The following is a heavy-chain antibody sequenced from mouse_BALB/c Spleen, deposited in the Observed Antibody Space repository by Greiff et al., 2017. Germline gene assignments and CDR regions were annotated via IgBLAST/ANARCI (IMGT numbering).Heavy chain of an antibody. CDR2: IYPGSGST. J-gene: IGHJ2*01. CDR1: GYTFTSYW. Sequence: LKQPGSELVRPGASVKLSCKASGYTFTSYWMHWVKQRPGQGLEWIGNIYPGSGSTNYDEKFKSKATLTVDTSSSTAYMQLSSLTSEDSAVYYCTRIQGYFDYWGQGTTLTVSS. V-gene: IGHV1S22*01. CDR3: TRIQGYFDY.